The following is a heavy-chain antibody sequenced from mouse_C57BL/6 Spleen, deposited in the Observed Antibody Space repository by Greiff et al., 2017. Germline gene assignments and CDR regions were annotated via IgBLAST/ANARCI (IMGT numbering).Heavy chain of an antibody. D-gene: IGHD2-2*01. V-gene: IGHV1-76*01. J-gene: IGHJ2*01. Sequence: VQLQQSGAELVRPGASVKLSCKASGYTFTDYYINWVKQRPGQGLEWIARIYPGSGNTYYNEKFKGKATLTAEKSSSTAYMQLSSLTSEDSAVYFCARSGLRRNYFDYWCQGTTLTVSS. CDR2: IYPGSGNT. CDR3: ARSGLRRNYFDY. CDR1: GYTFTDYY.